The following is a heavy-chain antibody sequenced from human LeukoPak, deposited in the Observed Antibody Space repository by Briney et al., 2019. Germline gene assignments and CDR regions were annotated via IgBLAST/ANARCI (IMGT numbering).Heavy chain of an antibody. CDR3: ARGYYDSSGGYYFDY. J-gene: IGHJ4*02. V-gene: IGHV1-69*05. D-gene: IGHD3-22*01. CDR1: GGTFSSYA. CDR2: IIPIFGTA. Sequence: GASVKVSCKASGGTFSSYAISWVRQAPGQGLEWMGVIIPIFGTANYAQKFQGRVTMTRNTSISTAYMELSSLRSEDTAVYYCARGYYDSSGGYYFDYWGQGTLVTVSS.